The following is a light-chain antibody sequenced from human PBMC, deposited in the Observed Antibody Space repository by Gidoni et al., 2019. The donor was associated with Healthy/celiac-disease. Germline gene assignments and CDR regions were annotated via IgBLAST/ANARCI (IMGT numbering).Light chain of an antibody. CDR1: QSISSW. CDR3: QQYNSYYT. V-gene: IGKV1-5*03. J-gene: IGKJ2*01. CDR2: KAS. Sequence: DIQMTQSPSTLSASVGDRVTITCQARQSISSWLAWYQQKQGNAPKLLIYKASSFDSGVPSRFSGSGSGTEFTLTIRSLQPDDFETYHCQQYNSYYTFGQGTKLEIK.